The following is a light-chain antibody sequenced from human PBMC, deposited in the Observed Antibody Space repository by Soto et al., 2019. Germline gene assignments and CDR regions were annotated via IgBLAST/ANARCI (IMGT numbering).Light chain of an antibody. CDR3: SSYTRSSTHV. CDR1: SSDVGGYNY. J-gene: IGLJ1*01. V-gene: IGLV2-14*01. CDR2: EVS. Sequence: QSVLTQPASVSGSPGQSITISCTGTSSDVGGYNYVSWYQQHPGKAPKLMIYEVSNRPSGVSNRFSASKSGNTASLTISGLQAEDEADYYCSSYTRSSTHVFGNGTKVTV.